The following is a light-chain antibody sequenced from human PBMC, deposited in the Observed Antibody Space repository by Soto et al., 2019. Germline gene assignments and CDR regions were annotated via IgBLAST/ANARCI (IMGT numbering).Light chain of an antibody. CDR2: EVS. CDR3: SSYAGSNNFV. CDR1: SSDIGAYIY. J-gene: IGLJ1*01. V-gene: IGLV2-8*01. Sequence: QSVLTQPPSASGSLGQSLTISCTGTSSDIGAYIYVSWYQQHPGKAPKNIISEVSRRPSGVPERFSGSKSGNTASLTVSGLQADDDGHYYCSSYAGSNNFVFGTGTKVTVL.